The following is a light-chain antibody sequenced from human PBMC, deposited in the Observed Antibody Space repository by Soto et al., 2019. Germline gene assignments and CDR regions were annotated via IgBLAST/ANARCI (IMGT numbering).Light chain of an antibody. J-gene: IGKJ4*01. V-gene: IGKV3-11*01. CDR3: QQRSI. Sequence: DIVFTQSPATLSLSPGERATLSCRASQSVSSYLAWYQQKPGQAPRLLIYDASNRATGIPARFSGSGSGTDFTLTISSLEPEDFAVYYCQQRSIFGGGTKVDIK. CDR2: DAS. CDR1: QSVSSY.